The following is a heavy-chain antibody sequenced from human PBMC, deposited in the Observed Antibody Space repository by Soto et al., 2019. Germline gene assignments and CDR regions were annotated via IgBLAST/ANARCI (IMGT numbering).Heavy chain of an antibody. D-gene: IGHD2-15*01. CDR3: ARAHEVAWFDS. CDR1: GFSFSSYT. CDR2: ITNRGTHT. V-gene: IGHV3-21*01. J-gene: IGHJ5*01. Sequence: EEQLVESGGGLVKPGESLRLSCAASGFSFSSYTMNWVRQAPGKGLQWVSSITNRGTHTYSADSVKGRFTISRDNDKNSLYLQMNNLRAEDTAIYFCARAHEVAWFDSWGLGTLVTVTS.